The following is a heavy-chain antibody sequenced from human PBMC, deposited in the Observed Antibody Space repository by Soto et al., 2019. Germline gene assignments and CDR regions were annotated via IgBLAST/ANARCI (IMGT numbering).Heavy chain of an antibody. CDR1: GGSISSGDYS. Sequence: SETLSLTCTVSGGSISSGDYSWTWIRQPPGKGLEWIGYIYYTGSTYYNPSLESRLTMSVDTSKKQFSLQLTSVTAADTAVYFCAREHRGYSYGYHFDYWGQGILVTVSS. CDR3: AREHRGYSYGYHFDY. D-gene: IGHD5-18*01. V-gene: IGHV4-30-4*01. CDR2: IYYTGST. J-gene: IGHJ4*02.